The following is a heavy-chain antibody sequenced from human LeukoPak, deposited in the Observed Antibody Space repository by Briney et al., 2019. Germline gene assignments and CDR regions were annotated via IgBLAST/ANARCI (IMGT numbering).Heavy chain of an antibody. Sequence: GGSLRLSCAASGFTFSSYWMHWVRQAPGKGLVSVSRINSDGSSTSYADSVKGRFTISRDNAKNTLYLQMNSLRAEDTAVYYCARVRRFLEWLPFDAFDIWGQGTMVTVSS. V-gene: IGHV3-74*01. CDR2: INSDGSST. CDR1: GFTFSSYW. CDR3: ARVRRFLEWLPFDAFDI. D-gene: IGHD3-3*01. J-gene: IGHJ3*02.